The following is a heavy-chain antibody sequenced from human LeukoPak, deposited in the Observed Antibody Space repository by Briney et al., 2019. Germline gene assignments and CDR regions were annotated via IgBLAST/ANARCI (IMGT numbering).Heavy chain of an antibody. V-gene: IGHV3-23*01. J-gene: IGHJ6*02. CDR2: ISTSGGDT. D-gene: IGHD3-9*01. Sequence: PGGSLRLSCAVSGFTFSNYAMTWVRQAPGKGLEWVAGISTSGGDTYYADSVKGRFTISRDNSKNTVFLQMNSLRAGDTAVYFCAKDQRYWAVWGQGTTVTVSS. CDR3: AKDQRYWAV. CDR1: GFTFSNYA.